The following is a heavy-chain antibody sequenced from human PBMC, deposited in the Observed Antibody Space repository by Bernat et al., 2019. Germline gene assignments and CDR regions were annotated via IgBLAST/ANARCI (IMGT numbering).Heavy chain of an antibody. CDR2: IIPILGIA. CDR3: VRDAQFGELSEGVYDY. J-gene: IGHJ4*02. V-gene: IGHV1-69*08. CDR1: GGTFSSYT. Sequence: VRRSQAGAAVNKPGRSVQVSCKASGGTFSSYTISWVRQAPVQGLEWMGRIIPILGIANYAQKFQGRVTITADKSTSTAYMELSSLRSEDAAVYYCVRDAQFGELSEGVYDYWGQVSLVTVSS. D-gene: IGHD3-10*01.